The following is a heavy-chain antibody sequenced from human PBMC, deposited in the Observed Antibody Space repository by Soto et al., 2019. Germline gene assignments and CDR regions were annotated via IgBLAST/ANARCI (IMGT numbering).Heavy chain of an antibody. CDR2: IYYSGST. D-gene: IGHD5-18*01. CDR3: ARRYGSCFDY. Sequence: TSETLSLTCTVSGGSISSYYWSWIRQPPGKGLEWIGYIYYSGSTNYNPSLKSRVTISVDTSKNQFSLKLSSVTAADTDVYYCARRYGSCFDYWGQGTLVNVSS. V-gene: IGHV4-59*08. J-gene: IGHJ4*02. CDR1: GGSISSYY.